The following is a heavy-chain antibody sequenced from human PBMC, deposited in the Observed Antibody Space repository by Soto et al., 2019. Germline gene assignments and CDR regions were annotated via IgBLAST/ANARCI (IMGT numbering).Heavy chain of an antibody. CDR2: IIPIFGTA. Sequence: QVQLVQSGAEVKKPGSSVKVSCKASGGTFSSYAISWVRQAPGQGLEWMGGIIPIFGTANYAQKFQGRVTITADESTSTAYMELSSLRSADTAVYYCASSLVAATDDHYYYYYGMDVWGQGTTVTVSS. CDR3: ASSLVAATDDHYYYYYGMDV. J-gene: IGHJ6*02. V-gene: IGHV1-69*01. CDR1: GGTFSSYA. D-gene: IGHD2-15*01.